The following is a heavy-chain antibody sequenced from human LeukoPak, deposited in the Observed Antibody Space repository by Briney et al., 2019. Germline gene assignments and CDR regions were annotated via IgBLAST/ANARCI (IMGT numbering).Heavy chain of an antibody. CDR1: GFTFSNHD. CDR2: INPVGDT. D-gene: IGHD2-15*01. J-gene: IGHJ4*02. V-gene: IGHV3-13*01. Sequence: GGSLRLSCAASGFTFSNHDMHWVRQATGKGLEWVSSINPVGDTYYPGSVKGRFTISRENVKSALYLQMNSLRAGDTAVYYCAKAPLGRCTGVICYYFDYWGQGTLVTVSS. CDR3: AKAPLGRCTGVICYYFDY.